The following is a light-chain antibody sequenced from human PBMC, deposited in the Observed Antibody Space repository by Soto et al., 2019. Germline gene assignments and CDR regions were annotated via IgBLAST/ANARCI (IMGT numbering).Light chain of an antibody. CDR2: GNS. CDR3: QSYDSSLSGPL. CDR1: SSNIGAGYD. J-gene: IGLJ2*01. Sequence: QSVLTQPPSVSGAPGQRVTISCTGSSSNIGAGYDVHWYQQLPGTAPKLLIYGNSNRPSGVPDRFSGSKSGTSASLAITGLLAEDDADYYCQSYDSSLSGPLFGGGTKLTVL. V-gene: IGLV1-40*01.